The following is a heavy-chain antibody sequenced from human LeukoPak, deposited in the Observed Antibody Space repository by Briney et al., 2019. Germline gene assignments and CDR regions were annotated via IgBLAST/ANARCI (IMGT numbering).Heavy chain of an antibody. CDR3: ASSLTIFGVVH. D-gene: IGHD3-3*01. V-gene: IGHV1-18*01. CDR1: GYTFSSYD. J-gene: IGHJ4*02. CDR2: ITMINGNT. Sequence: ASVKVSCKASGYTFSSYDINWVRQATGQGLEWMGWITMINGNTDYAEKLQGRVTMTIDTSTSTAYMELRSLRSDDTAVYYCASSLTIFGVVHWGQGTLLTVSS.